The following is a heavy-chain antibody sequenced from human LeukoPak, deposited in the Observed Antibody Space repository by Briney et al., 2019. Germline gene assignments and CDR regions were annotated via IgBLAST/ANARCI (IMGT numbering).Heavy chain of an antibody. V-gene: IGHV4-30-4*01. D-gene: IGHD3-22*01. CDR2: IYYSGST. Sequence: PSETLSLTCTVSGGSISSGDYYWSWIRQPPGKGLEWIGYIYYSGSTYYNPSLKSRVTISVDTSKNQFSLKLSSVTAADTAVYYCARLGCYDSSGHDYWGQGTLVTVSS. CDR3: ARLGCYDSSGHDY. J-gene: IGHJ4*02. CDR1: GGSISSGDYY.